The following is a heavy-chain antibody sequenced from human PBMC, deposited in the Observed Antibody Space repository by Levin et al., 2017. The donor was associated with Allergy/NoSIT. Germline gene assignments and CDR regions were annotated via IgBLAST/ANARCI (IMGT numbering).Heavy chain of an antibody. CDR3: AKKPGYSSFSDFDH. CDR1: GFTFSNSA. D-gene: IGHD6-13*01. CDR2: IIGGGDST. Sequence: LSLTCAASGFTFSNSAMSWVRPAPGKGLEWVSSIIGGGDSTYYADSVKGRFTISRDNSKNMLYLQMSSLRAEDTAVYYCAKKPGYSSFSDFDHWGQGTLVTVSS. V-gene: IGHV3-23*01. J-gene: IGHJ4*02.